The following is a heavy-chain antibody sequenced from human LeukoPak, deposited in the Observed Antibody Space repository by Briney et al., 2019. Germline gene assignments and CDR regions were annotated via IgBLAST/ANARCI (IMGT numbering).Heavy chain of an antibody. CDR1: GFTFSSYA. V-gene: IGHV3-30-3*01. D-gene: IGHD3-9*01. CDR2: ISYDGSNK. J-gene: IGHJ4*02. CDR3: ARDEGYFDWLLFLDY. Sequence: GGSLRLSCAASGFTFSSYAMHWVRQAPGKGLEWVAVISYDGSNKYYADSVKGRFTISRDNSKNTLYLQMNSLRAEDTAVYYCARDEGYFDWLLFLDYWGQGTLVTVSS.